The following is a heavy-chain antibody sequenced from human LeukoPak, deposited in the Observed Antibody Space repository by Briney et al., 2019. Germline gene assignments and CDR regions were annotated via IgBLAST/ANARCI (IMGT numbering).Heavy chain of an antibody. Sequence: SETLSLTCTVSGGSISSYYWSWIRQPPGKGLVWIGYIYYSGSTNYNPSLKSRVTISVDTSKNQFSLKLSSVTAADTAVYYCASYSGSGRFDYWGQGTLVTVSS. D-gene: IGHD1-26*01. CDR2: IYYSGST. CDR1: GGSISSYY. CDR3: ASYSGSGRFDY. V-gene: IGHV4-59*01. J-gene: IGHJ4*02.